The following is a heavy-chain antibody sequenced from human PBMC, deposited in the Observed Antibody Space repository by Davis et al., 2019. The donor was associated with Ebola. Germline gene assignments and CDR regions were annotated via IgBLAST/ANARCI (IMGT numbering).Heavy chain of an antibody. D-gene: IGHD1-26*01. CDR3: STGSYPREY. V-gene: IGHV3-73*01. CDR2: IRSKANSYAT. J-gene: IGHJ4*02. CDR1: AFTFSGPA. Sequence: GGSLRLSCAASAFTFSGPAMHWVRQASGKGLEWVGRIRSKANSYATAYAASVKGRFTISRDDSKNTAYLQMNSLKTEDTAVYYCSTGSYPREYWGQGTLVTVSS.